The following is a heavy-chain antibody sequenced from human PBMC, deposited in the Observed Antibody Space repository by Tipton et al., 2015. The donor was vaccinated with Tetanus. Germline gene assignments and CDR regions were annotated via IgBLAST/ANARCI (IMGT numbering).Heavy chain of an antibody. J-gene: IGHJ4*02. D-gene: IGHD4-23*01. V-gene: IGHV4-30-4*01. CDR2: IYYSGST. CDR3: AGLPVGGGYSAHHYFLH. CDR1: GGSISSGDYY. Sequence: TLSLTCTVSGGSISSGDYYWSWIRQPPGKGLEWIGYIYYSGSTYYNPSLKSRVTISADTTKKQFSLNLRSVTAADTAVYYCAGLPVGGGYSAHHYFLHWGQGTLVTVSS.